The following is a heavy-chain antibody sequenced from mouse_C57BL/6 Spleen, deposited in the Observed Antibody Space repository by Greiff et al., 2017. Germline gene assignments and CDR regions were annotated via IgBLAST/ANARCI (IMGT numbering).Heavy chain of an antibody. D-gene: IGHD2-12*01. CDR2: ISDGGSYT. Sequence: EVQLQESGGGLVKPGGSLKLSCAASGFTFSSYAMSWVRQTPEKRLEWVATISDGGSYTYYPDNVKGRFTISRDNAKKNLYLQMSHLKSEDTAMYYCARLRQGPYYAMDYWGQGTSVTVSS. J-gene: IGHJ4*01. CDR1: GFTFSSYA. CDR3: ARLRQGPYYAMDY. V-gene: IGHV5-4*01.